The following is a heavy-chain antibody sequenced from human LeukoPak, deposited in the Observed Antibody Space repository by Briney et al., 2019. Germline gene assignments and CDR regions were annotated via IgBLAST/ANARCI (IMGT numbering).Heavy chain of an antibody. V-gene: IGHV3-49*04. D-gene: IGHD3-9*01. Sequence: GGSLRLSCTASGFTFGDYAMRWVRQAAGKGLEWVGFIRSKAYGGTTEYAASMKGRFTISRDDSKSIAYLQMNSLKAEDTAVYYCTRDSYFDWLYSDAFDIWGQGTMVTVSS. J-gene: IGHJ3*02. CDR1: GFTFGDYA. CDR3: TRDSYFDWLYSDAFDI. CDR2: IRSKAYGGTT.